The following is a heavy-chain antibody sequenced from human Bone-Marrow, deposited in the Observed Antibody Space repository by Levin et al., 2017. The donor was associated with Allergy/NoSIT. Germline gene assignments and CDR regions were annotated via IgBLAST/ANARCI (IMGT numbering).Heavy chain of an antibody. J-gene: IGHJ4*02. CDR1: GFNFNAYA. Sequence: QAGESLKISCAASGFNFNAYAMHWVRQAPGQGLDWVARISHDSTDIKYADSVKGRFTISRDNSKSTVSLQMNSLRVEDAAVYYCARDVHDFSGGYWGQGTLVTVSS. CDR2: ISHDSTDI. CDR3: ARDVHDFSGGY. D-gene: IGHD6-13*01. V-gene: IGHV3-33*05.